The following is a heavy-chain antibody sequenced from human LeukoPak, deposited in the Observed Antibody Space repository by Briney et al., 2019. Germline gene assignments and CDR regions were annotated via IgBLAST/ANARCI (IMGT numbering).Heavy chain of an antibody. J-gene: IGHJ6*02. CDR2: LNPHSGGT. Sequence: ASVKVSCEASGYTLRDYYIYWVRQAPGQGLEWLGWLNPHSGGTNYAQKFQGRVPLTSDTSISTAYMELTPLTSDDTAIYYCARGLRIINGLDVWGQGTTVIVSS. V-gene: IGHV1-2*02. D-gene: IGHD2-15*01. CDR3: ARGLRIINGLDV. CDR1: GYTLRDYY.